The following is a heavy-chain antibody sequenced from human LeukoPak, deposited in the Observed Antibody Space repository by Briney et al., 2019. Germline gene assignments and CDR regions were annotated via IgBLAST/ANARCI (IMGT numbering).Heavy chain of an antibody. CDR2: ISSSSSYI. D-gene: IGHD2-2*01. CDR3: ARHQLQYYYYGMDV. Sequence: GGSLRLSCAASGFTFSSYSMNWVRQAPGKGLEWVSSISSSSSYIYYADSVKGRFTISRDNAKNSLYLQMNSLRAEDTAVYYCARHQLQYYYYGMDVWGQGTTVTVSS. J-gene: IGHJ6*02. CDR1: GFTFSSYS. V-gene: IGHV3-21*04.